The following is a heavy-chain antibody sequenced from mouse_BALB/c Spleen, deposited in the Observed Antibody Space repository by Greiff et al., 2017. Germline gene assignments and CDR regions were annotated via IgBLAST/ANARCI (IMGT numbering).Heavy chain of an antibody. CDR3: ARRGNRYDVDAMDY. V-gene: IGHV5-9-4*01. CDR1: GFTFSSYA. D-gene: IGHD2-14*01. CDR2: ISSGGSYT. J-gene: IGHJ4*01. Sequence: EVQRVESGGGLVKPGGSLKLSCAASGFTFSSYAMSWVRQSPEKRLEWVAEISSGGSYTYYPDTVTGRFTISRDNAKNTLYLEMSSLRSEDTAMYYCARRGNRYDVDAMDYWGQGTSVTVSS.